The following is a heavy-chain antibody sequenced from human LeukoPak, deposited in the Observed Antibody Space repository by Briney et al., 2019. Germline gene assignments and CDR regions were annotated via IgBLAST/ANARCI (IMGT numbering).Heavy chain of an antibody. D-gene: IGHD3-9*01. Sequence: ASVKVSCKASGYTFTSYDINWVRQATGQGLEWMGRINPNSGGTNYAQKFQGRVTMTRDTSISTAYMELSRLRSDDTAVYYCARGGRDILTGYYTDFYYGMDVWGQGTTVTVSS. J-gene: IGHJ6*02. CDR2: INPNSGGT. CDR1: GYTFTSYD. V-gene: IGHV1-2*06. CDR3: ARGGRDILTGYYTDFYYGMDV.